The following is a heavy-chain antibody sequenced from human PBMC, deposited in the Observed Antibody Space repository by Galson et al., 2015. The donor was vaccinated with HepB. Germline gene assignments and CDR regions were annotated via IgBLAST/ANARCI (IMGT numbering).Heavy chain of an antibody. CDR1: GFTSRIYG. J-gene: IGHJ5*02. Sequence: SLRLSCAASGFTSRIYGMSWVRQAPGKGLEWVSGIDGSGDRTEYADSVQGRFIVSRDNSKNTLYLQISGLRVEDTAKYYCVKDVGRDLFGPGAWGQGTLVTVSS. D-gene: IGHD3-10*01. CDR2: IDGSGDRT. V-gene: IGHV3-23*01. CDR3: VKDVGRDLFGPGA.